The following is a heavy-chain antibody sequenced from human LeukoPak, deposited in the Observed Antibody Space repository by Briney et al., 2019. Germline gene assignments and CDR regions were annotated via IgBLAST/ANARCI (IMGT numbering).Heavy chain of an antibody. V-gene: IGHV4-59*01. CDR1: GGSFSGYY. CDR3: ARGSGPSTIFGVVLGWFDP. CDR2: IYYSGST. J-gene: IGHJ5*02. D-gene: IGHD3-3*01. Sequence: SETLSLTCAVYGGSFSGYYWSWIRQPPGKGLEWIGYIYYSGSTNYNPSLKSRVTISVDTSKNQFSLKLSSVTAADTAVYYCARGSGPSTIFGVVLGWFDPWGQGTLVTVSS.